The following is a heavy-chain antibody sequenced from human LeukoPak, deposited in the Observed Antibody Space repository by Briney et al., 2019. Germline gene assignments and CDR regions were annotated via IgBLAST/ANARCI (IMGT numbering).Heavy chain of an antibody. CDR2: IRYDGSNK. Sequence: GGSLRLSCAASGFTFSSYGMHWVRQAPGKGLEWVAFIRYDGSNKYYADSVKGRFTISRDNSKNTLHLQMNSLRAEDTAVYYCAKDLDIVYYYYMDVWGKGTTVTVSS. CDR3: AKDLDIVYYYYMDV. V-gene: IGHV3-30*02. CDR1: GFTFSSYG. J-gene: IGHJ6*03. D-gene: IGHD2-15*01.